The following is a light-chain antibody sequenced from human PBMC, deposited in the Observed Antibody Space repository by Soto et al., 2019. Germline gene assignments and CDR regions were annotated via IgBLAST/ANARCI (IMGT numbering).Light chain of an antibody. CDR2: DAS. Sequence: DIQMPQSPSSLSASVGDRVTITCQASQNIRNYLNWYQHKLGKAPRLPISDASHLEPGVPSSFSATGSGTDFTLTISDLQPGDRATYFCQQYDELPYTFGGGTRLEI. V-gene: IGKV1-33*01. CDR1: QNIRNY. CDR3: QQYDELPYT. J-gene: IGKJ2*01.